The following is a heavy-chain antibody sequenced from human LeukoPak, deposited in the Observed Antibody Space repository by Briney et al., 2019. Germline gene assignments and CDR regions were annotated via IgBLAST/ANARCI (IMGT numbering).Heavy chain of an antibody. CDR2: MYSDGNT. CDR3: ARDLFTTEAFDT. Sequence: GSLRLSCAVSEFNVSNNYMSWVRQAPGKGLEWLSVMYSDGNTFYAGSVKGRFTVSRDNSKNTLYLQLHRLRAEDTAVYYCARDLFTTEAFDTWGQGTMVTVSS. D-gene: IGHD1-1*01. J-gene: IGHJ3*02. CDR1: EFNVSNNY. V-gene: IGHV3-66*01.